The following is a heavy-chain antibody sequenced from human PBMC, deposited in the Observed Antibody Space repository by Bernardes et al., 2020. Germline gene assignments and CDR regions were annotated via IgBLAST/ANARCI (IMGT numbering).Heavy chain of an antibody. CDR2: IYYSGST. CDR3: AATSNWLVDY. D-gene: IGHD5-12*01. J-gene: IGHJ4*02. V-gene: IGHV4-39*01. CDR1: GGTISSSSYY. Sequence: SETLSLTCTVSGGTISSSSYYWGWIRQPKGKGLEWIGSIYYSGSTYYNPSLKSRVTISVDTSKNQFSLKLSSVTAADTAVYSCAATSNWLVDYWGQGTLVTVS.